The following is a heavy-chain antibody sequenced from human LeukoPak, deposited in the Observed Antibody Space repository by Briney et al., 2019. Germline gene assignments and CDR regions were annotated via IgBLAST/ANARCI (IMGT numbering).Heavy chain of an antibody. D-gene: IGHD3-3*01. J-gene: IGHJ3*02. CDR1: GFTFSGYA. Sequence: GGSLRLSCAASGFTFSGYAMSWVRQAPGKGLEWVSAISGSGGSTYYADSVKGRFTISRDNSKNTLYLQMSSLRAEDTAVYYCAKDLALYDFWSGYYTPNAFDIWGQGTMVTVSS. V-gene: IGHV3-23*01. CDR2: ISGSGGST. CDR3: AKDLALYDFWSGYYTPNAFDI.